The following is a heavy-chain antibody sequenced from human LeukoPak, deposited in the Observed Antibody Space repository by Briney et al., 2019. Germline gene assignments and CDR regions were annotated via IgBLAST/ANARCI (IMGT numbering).Heavy chain of an antibody. CDR3: ARDQGSNGDLDY. V-gene: IGHV6-1*01. Sequence: SRTLSLTFAISGDSVSSNNAAWNWLRQSPSRGLEWLGRTYYRSKWYNDYAVSVKSRVNLNADTSKNQFSLHLNSVTPEDTAVYYCARDQGSNGDLDYWGQGTLVTVSS. CDR1: GDSVSSNNAA. CDR2: TYYRSKWYN. D-gene: IGHD6-19*01. J-gene: IGHJ4*02.